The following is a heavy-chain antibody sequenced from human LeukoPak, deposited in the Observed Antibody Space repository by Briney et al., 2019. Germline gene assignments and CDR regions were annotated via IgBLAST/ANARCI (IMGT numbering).Heavy chain of an antibody. J-gene: IGHJ4*02. CDR2: GSSSEST. CDR3: ARGKQGYSSSWYDY. V-gene: IGHV4-39*01. D-gene: IGHD6-13*01. Sequence: SETLSLTCTVSGGSISSSSYYWGWIRQPPGKGLEWIGSGSSSESTYYNPSLKGRVTISVDMSRNQFSLKLSSVTAADTAVYYCARGKQGYSSSWYDYWGQGTLVTVSS. CDR1: GGSISSSSYY.